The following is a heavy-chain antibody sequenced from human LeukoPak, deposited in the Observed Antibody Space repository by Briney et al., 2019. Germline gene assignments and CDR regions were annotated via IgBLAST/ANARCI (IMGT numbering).Heavy chain of an antibody. CDR1: GFTFSSYA. D-gene: IGHD5/OR15-5a*01. V-gene: IGHV3-23*01. CDR2: ISGSGGST. J-gene: IGHJ3*02. CDR3: AKGLSGFYDAFDI. Sequence: GGSLSLSCAASGFTFSSYAMSWVRQAPGKGLEWVSAISGSGGSTYYADSVKGRFTISRDNSKNTLYLQMNSLRAEDTAVYYCAKGLSGFYDAFDIWGQGTMVTVSS.